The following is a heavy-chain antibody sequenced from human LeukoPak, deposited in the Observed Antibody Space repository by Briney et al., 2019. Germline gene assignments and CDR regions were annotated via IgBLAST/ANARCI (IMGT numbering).Heavy chain of an antibody. J-gene: IGHJ4*02. CDR2: IYTSGSN. Sequence: PSETLSLTCTVSGYSISSGYYWGWVRQPAGKGLEWIGRIYTSGSNNYNPSLKSRVTMSVDTSKNQFSLKLSSVTAADTAMYYCARDNEVAARSFDYWGQGTLVTVSS. V-gene: IGHV4-4*07. CDR1: GYSISSGYY. D-gene: IGHD6-6*01. CDR3: ARDNEVAARSFDY.